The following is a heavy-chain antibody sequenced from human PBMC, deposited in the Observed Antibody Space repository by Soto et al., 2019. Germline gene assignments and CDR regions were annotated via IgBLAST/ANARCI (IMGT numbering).Heavy chain of an antibody. CDR2: ISGSGGST. V-gene: IGHV3-23*01. D-gene: IGHD2-15*01. Sequence: PGGSLRLSCAASGFTFSSYAMSWVRQAPGKGLEWVSAISGSGGSTYYADSVKGRFTISRDNSKNTLYLQMNSLRAEDTAVYYCAKDRVVVVVAAYFAPWGQGTLVTVSS. J-gene: IGHJ5*02. CDR3: AKDRVVVVVAAYFAP. CDR1: GFTFSSYA.